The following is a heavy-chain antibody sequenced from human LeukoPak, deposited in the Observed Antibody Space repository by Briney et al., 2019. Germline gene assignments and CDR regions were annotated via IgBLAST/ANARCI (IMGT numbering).Heavy chain of an antibody. V-gene: IGHV1-46*01. CDR3: ARAPKPVVSHDSGSYSLGGWFDP. D-gene: IGHD1-26*01. J-gene: IGHJ5*02. CDR2: INPSGGST. Sequence: GESLKVSCKASGYTFTSYYMHWVRQAPGQGLEWMGIINPSGGSTSYAQKFQGRVTMTRDTSASTVYMELSSLGSEDTAVYYCARAPKPVVSHDSGSYSLGGWFDPWGQGTLVTVSS. CDR1: GYTFTSYY.